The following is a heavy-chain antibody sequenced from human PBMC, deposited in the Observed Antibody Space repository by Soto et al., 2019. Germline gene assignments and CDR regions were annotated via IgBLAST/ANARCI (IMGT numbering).Heavy chain of an antibody. Sequence: GESLKISCQASGNDDFGMYCIAWLRQTSGRGLEWIGFIYPGDSDTRYSPSFQGQVTISADKSISTAYLQWSSLKASDTAMYYCARTNWNYDPPLDYWGQGTLVTVSS. D-gene: IGHD1-7*01. CDR2: IYPGDSDT. CDR3: ARTNWNYDPPLDY. J-gene: IGHJ4*02. V-gene: IGHV5-51*01. CDR1: GNDDFGMYC.